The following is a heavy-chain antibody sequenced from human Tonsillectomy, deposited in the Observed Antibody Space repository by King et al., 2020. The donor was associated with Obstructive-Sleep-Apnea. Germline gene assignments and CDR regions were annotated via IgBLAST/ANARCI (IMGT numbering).Heavy chain of an antibody. J-gene: IGHJ4*02. D-gene: IGHD6-13*01. CDR3: ARMVYSSSWYRFFDS. Sequence: QLVQSGSELKTPGASVKVSCKASGYSFTSYAMNWVRQAPGQALEWMGRINTNTGNPTYAQGFTGRFVFSLDTSGSTAYLQISSLKAEDTAVYYCARMVYSSSWYRFFDSWGQGTLVTVSS. CDR2: INTNTGNP. V-gene: IGHV7-4-1*02. CDR1: GYSFTSYA.